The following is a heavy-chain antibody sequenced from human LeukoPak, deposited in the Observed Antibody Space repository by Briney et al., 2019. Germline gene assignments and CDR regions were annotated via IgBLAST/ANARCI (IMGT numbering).Heavy chain of an antibody. D-gene: IGHD3-22*01. Sequence: GGSLRLSCAASEFTFSNYAMHWVRQAPGKGLEWVAFIRYDGSHKDYAGSVKGRFTISRDNSKNTLYLQMNRLRAEDTAIYYCVKVPYFDSSGYHGYWGQGTLVTVSS. CDR3: VKVPYFDSSGYHGY. CDR1: EFTFSNYA. CDR2: IRYDGSHK. V-gene: IGHV3-30*02. J-gene: IGHJ4*02.